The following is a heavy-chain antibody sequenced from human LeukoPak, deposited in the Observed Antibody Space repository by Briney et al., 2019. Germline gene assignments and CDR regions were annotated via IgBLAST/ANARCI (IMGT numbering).Heavy chain of an antibody. D-gene: IGHD3-10*01. CDR1: GFTFSNYA. Sequence: GGSLRLSCAASGFTFSNYAMHWVRQAPGKGLEWVSSISSSSSYIYYADSVKGRFTISRDNAKNSLYLQMNSLRAEDTAVYYCARDAPTPVLLWFGELPGAFDIWGQGTMVTVSS. J-gene: IGHJ3*02. V-gene: IGHV3-21*01. CDR3: ARDAPTPVLLWFGELPGAFDI. CDR2: ISSSSSYI.